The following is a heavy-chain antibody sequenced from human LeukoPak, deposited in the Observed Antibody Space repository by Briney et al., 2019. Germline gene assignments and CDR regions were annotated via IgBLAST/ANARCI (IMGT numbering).Heavy chain of an antibody. Sequence: APVKVSCKASGYTFTSYDINWVRQATGQGLEWMGWMNPNSGDTGYAQKFQGRVTITRNTSISTAYMELSSLRSEDTAVYYCARGGYDSSGYYYAWGQGTLVTVSS. CDR2: MNPNSGDT. CDR3: ARGGYDSSGYYYA. J-gene: IGHJ5*02. V-gene: IGHV1-8*03. D-gene: IGHD3-22*01. CDR1: GYTFTSYD.